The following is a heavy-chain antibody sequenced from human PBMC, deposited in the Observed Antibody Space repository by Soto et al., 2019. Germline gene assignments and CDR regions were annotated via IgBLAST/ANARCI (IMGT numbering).Heavy chain of an antibody. V-gene: IGHV3-23*01. J-gene: IGHJ6*03. CDR2: ISGSGGST. CDR1: GFTFSSYA. Sequence: SLRLSCAASGFTFSSYAMSWVRQAPGKGLEWVSAISGSGGSTYYADSVKGRFTISRDNSKNTLYLQMNSLRAEDTAVYYCAKDKSIAVAGYYYYYYMDVWGKGTTVTVSS. D-gene: IGHD6-19*01. CDR3: AKDKSIAVAGYYYYYYMDV.